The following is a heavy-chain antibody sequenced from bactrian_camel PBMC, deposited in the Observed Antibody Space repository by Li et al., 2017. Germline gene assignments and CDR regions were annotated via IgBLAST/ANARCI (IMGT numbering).Heavy chain of an antibody. Sequence: HVQLVESGGGSVQVGGSLRLSCAASGYHLLCMAWFRQAPGKGREGVAAIDTDGDTDYADSVKDRFTISKDNVKNTLYLLMNSLEVEDTAMYYCAAETLDRGRCYRSRLLYTYWGQGTQVTV. CDR3: AAETLDRGRCYRSRLLYTY. J-gene: IGHJ4*01. CDR1: GYHLLC. V-gene: IGHV3S53*01. D-gene: IGHD2*01. CDR2: IDTDGDT.